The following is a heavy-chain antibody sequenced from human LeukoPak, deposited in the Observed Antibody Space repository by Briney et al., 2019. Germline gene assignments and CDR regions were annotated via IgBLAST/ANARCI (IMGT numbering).Heavy chain of an antibody. CDR2: ISSSSSYI. Sequence: GGSLRLSCAASGFTSSSYSMNWVRQAPGKGLEWVSSISSSSSYIYYADSVKGRFTISRDNAKNSLYLHMNSLRAEDTAVYYCARGEVAFGGVKGYWGQGTLVTVSS. J-gene: IGHJ4*02. V-gene: IGHV3-21*01. CDR1: GFTSSSYS. D-gene: IGHD3-16*01. CDR3: ARGEVAFGGVKGY.